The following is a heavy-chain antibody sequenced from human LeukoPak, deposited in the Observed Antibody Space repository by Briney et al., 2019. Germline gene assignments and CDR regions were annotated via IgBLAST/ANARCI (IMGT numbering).Heavy chain of an antibody. J-gene: IGHJ3*02. D-gene: IGHD2/OR15-2a*01. Sequence: GGSLRLSCAAAGLTVSSSYMSWVRQAPGKGLEWVSIIYNDGSTYYADSMKGRFTISRDNSKNTLYLQVNSLRAEDTAMYYCARNILFAFDIWGQGTMVTVSS. CDR2: IYNDGST. CDR3: ARNILFAFDI. CDR1: GLTVSSSY. V-gene: IGHV3-53*01.